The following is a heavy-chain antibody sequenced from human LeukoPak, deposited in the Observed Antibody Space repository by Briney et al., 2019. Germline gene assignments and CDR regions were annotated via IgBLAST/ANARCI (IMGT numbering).Heavy chain of an antibody. D-gene: IGHD2-21*01. Sequence: SETLSLTCTVSGASISNYYWNWIRQPPREEPEWIGYIYYTGSANYNPSLKSRVTISGDTSKNQFSLNLTSVTAADTAVYYCARCTGVVRGLDYWGQGTLVTVSS. CDR1: GASISNYY. J-gene: IGHJ4*02. V-gene: IGHV4-59*01. CDR3: ARCTGVVRGLDY. CDR2: IYYTGSA.